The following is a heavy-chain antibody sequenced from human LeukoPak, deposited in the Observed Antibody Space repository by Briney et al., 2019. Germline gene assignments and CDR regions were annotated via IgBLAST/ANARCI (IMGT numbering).Heavy chain of an antibody. V-gene: IGHV3-23*01. Sequence: QPGGSLRLSCAASGFTFSDHWMDWVRQAPGKGLEWVSSISESGSTYHADSVKGRFTISRDNSKNTLYLQLNSLRAEDTAVYYCAKGGISARPGLDHWGQGTLVTVSS. CDR3: AKGGISARPGLDH. J-gene: IGHJ5*02. CDR2: ISESGST. D-gene: IGHD6-6*01. CDR1: GFTFSDHW.